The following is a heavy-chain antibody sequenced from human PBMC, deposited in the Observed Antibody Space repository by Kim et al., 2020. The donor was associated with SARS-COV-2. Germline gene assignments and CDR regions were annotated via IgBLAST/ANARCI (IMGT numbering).Heavy chain of an antibody. D-gene: IGHD4-17*01. J-gene: IGHJ4*02. Sequence: YYADSVHGRFTISRDNSKDTLYLQMNSLRAEDTAVYYCAAIYGGNSPLDYWGQGTLVTVSS. CDR3: AAIYGGNSPLDY. V-gene: IGHV3-30*02.